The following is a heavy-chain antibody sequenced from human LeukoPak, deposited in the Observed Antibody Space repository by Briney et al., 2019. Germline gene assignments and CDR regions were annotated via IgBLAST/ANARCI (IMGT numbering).Heavy chain of an antibody. V-gene: IGHV3-23*01. CDR3: AKPARDDYGDYFLDY. CDR2: ISGSGDST. Sequence: GGSLRLSCAASGFTFSSYAMTWVRQAPGKGLEWVSGISGSGDSTYYADSVKGRFTISRDNSKNTLYLQMNSLRVEDTAVYYCAKPARDDYGDYFLDYWGQGTLVTVSS. D-gene: IGHD4-17*01. CDR1: GFTFSSYA. J-gene: IGHJ4*02.